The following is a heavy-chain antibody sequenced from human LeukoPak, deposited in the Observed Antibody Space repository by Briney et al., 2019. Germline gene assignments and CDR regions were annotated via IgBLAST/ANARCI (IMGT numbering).Heavy chain of an antibody. CDR3: ARPRRYSSGWYSYYFDY. D-gene: IGHD6-19*01. V-gene: IGHV4-34*01. J-gene: IGHJ4*02. CDR1: GGSFSGYY. CDR2: INHSGST. Sequence: SETLSLTCAVYGGSFSGYYWSWIRQPPGKGLEWIGEINHSGSTNYNPSLKSRVTISVDTSKNQFSLKLSSVTAADTAVYYCARPRRYSSGWYSYYFDYWGQGTLVTVSS.